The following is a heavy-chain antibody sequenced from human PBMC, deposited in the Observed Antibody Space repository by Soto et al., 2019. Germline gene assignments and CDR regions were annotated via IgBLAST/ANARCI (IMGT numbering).Heavy chain of an antibody. CDR3: VKPYSSSWYY. D-gene: IGHD6-13*01. J-gene: IGHJ4*02. CDR2: IRSDGGNT. Sequence: GGSLRLSCSASGFTFSSYTLHWVRQAPGKGLECVSAIRSDGGNTYYADSVKGRFTISRDNSKNTLFLQMSSLRPEDTAVYYCVKPYSSSWYYWGQGTLVTVSS. CDR1: GFTFSSYT. V-gene: IGHV3-64D*08.